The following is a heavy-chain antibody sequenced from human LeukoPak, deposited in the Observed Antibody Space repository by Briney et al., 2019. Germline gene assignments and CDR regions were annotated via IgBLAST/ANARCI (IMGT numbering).Heavy chain of an antibody. Sequence: ASVKVSCKASGYTFTTFGLSWVRQAPGQGFEWMGWISPNNGGTTYAQNFQGRVTMTRDTSISTAYMELSRLRSDDSAIYYCTRDHCSFANCYEDYYYGMDVWGQGTTVTVSS. V-gene: IGHV1-2*02. D-gene: IGHD2-2*01. J-gene: IGHJ6*02. CDR1: GYTFTTFG. CDR3: TRDHCSFANCYEDYYYGMDV. CDR2: ISPNNGGT.